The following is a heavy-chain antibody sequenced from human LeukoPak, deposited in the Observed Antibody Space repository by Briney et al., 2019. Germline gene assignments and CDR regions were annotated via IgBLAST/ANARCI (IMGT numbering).Heavy chain of an antibody. D-gene: IGHD3-10*01. CDR2: INHSGTA. V-gene: IGHV4-34*01. CDR1: MESLSGFY. J-gene: IGHJ4*02. CDR3: ARIGYDYGFSFDH. Sequence: SETLSLTCAVYMESLSGFYWSWLRQTPEKGLEWIGEINHSGTAKYNPSLKSRVSISIDASKNQFSLRLTSVTAADTALYYCARIGYDYGFSFDHWGQGTLVTVSS.